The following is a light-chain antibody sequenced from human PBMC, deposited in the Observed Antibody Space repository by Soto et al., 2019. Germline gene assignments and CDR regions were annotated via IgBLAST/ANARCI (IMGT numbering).Light chain of an antibody. V-gene: IGLV2-14*03. CDR3: SSNPTTNPWV. Sequence: QSVLTQPASVSGSPGQSITISCTGTTSDVGGYNHVSWYQQHPGKAPKLMIYDVTNRPSGVSNRFSGSKSGNTASLTISGPQAEDGANYHPSSNPTTNPWVFGGGPRLPAL. J-gene: IGLJ7*02. CDR2: DVT. CDR1: TSDVGGYNH.